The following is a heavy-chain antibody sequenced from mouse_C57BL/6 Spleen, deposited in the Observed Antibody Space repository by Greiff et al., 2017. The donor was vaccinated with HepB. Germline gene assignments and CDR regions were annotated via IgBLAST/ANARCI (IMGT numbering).Heavy chain of an antibody. D-gene: IGHD2-4*01. CDR3: ASDYDVVYWYFDV. V-gene: IGHV5-17*01. J-gene: IGHJ1*03. CDR1: GFTFSDYG. CDR2: ISSGSSTI. Sequence: EVKLVESGGGLVKPGGSLKLSCAASGFTFSDYGMHWVRQAPEKGLEWVAYISSGSSTIYYADTVKGRFTISRDNAKNTLFLQMTSLRSEDTAIYYCASDYDVVYWYFDVWGTGTTVTVSS.